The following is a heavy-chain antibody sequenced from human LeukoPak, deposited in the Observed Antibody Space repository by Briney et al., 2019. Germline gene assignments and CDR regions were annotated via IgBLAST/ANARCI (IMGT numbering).Heavy chain of an antibody. CDR3: ARRIATRPSWFDP. Sequence: SETLSLTCTVSGGSISSYYWSWFRQPAGKGLEWIGRIYTSGSTNYNPSLKSRVTISVDTSKNQFSLKLSSVTAADTVVYYCARRIATRPSWFDPWGQGTLVTVSS. D-gene: IGHD6-6*01. J-gene: IGHJ5*02. CDR2: IYTSGST. V-gene: IGHV4-4*07. CDR1: GGSISSYY.